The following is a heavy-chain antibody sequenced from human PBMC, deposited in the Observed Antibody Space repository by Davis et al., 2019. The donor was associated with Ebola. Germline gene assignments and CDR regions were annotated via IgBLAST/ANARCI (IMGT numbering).Heavy chain of an antibody. J-gene: IGHJ4*02. D-gene: IGHD3-10*01. CDR3: ARDRSGYYGSAYYFDH. CDR2: IKQDGSAK. Sequence: PGGSLRLSCAVSGFTFRRYWMSWVRQTPGKGLEWVANIKQDGSAKNYVDSVKGRFSISRDNTKNSLYLQMDSLRVEDTAVYYCARDRSGYYGSAYYFDHWGQGTQVTVSS. V-gene: IGHV3-7*01. CDR1: GFTFRRYW.